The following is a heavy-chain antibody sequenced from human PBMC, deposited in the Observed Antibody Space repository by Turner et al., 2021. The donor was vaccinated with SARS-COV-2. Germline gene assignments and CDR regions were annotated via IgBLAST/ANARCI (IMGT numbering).Heavy chain of an antibody. CDR3: AKDRSFRGGTYLFDY. CDR2: ISYDGNNQ. Sequence: QVHLVESGGGVVQPGRSLRLSCAASGFTFSSYGMHWVRQAPGKGLEWGSIISYDGNNQDYADSVKGRITISRDNSKNTLYLQMNSLRAEDTAVYYCAKDRSFRGGTYLFDYWGQGTLVTVSS. J-gene: IGHJ4*02. V-gene: IGHV3-30*18. CDR1: GFTFSSYG. D-gene: IGHD1-26*01.